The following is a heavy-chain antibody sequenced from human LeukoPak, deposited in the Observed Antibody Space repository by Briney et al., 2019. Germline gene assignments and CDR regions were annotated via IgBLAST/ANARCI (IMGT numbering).Heavy chain of an antibody. J-gene: IGHJ6*02. D-gene: IGHD5-24*01. CDR2: ISGYNGNT. Sequence: AAVKVSCTASGYTFIIYGISWVRQAPGQGLEWMGWISGYNGNTNYAQNLQGRVTMTTDTSTSKAYMELRSLRSDDTAVYYCARSKGDGYHGMDVWGQGTTVTVSS. V-gene: IGHV1-18*01. CDR3: ARSKGDGYHGMDV. CDR1: GYTFIIYG.